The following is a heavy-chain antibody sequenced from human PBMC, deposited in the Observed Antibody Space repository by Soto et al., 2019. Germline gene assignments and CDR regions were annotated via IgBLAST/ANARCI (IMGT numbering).Heavy chain of an antibody. J-gene: IGHJ4*02. V-gene: IGHV5-10-1*01. CDR2: NDPSDSYI. CDR3: ARHGAAIWLGY. Sequence: PRESLKISCKTSGYTFSGHWISWVRQVPGRGPQWMGNNDPSDSYINYNPSFRGHVTFSVDKSSSTAWLHWSIMGPSDTAIYYCARHGAAIWLGYWGQGTLVTVSS. CDR1: GYTFSGHW. D-gene: IGHD6-19*01.